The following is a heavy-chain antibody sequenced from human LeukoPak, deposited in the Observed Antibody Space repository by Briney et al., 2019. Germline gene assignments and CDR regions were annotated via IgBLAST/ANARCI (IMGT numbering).Heavy chain of an antibody. V-gene: IGHV4-4*07. CDR1: GGSISSYY. J-gene: IGHJ4*02. Sequence: SETLSLTCTVSGGSISSYYWSWIRQPAGKGLERIGRIYTSGSTNYNPSLKSRVTISVDTSKNQFSLKLSSVTAADTAVYYCASTPYYDSSGPQLGYWGQGTLVTVSS. D-gene: IGHD3-22*01. CDR3: ASTPYYDSSGPQLGY. CDR2: IYTSGST.